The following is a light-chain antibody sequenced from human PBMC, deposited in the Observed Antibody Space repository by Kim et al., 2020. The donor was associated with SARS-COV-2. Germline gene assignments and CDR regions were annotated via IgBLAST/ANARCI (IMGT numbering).Light chain of an antibody. CDR1: SSVIGSSDY. CDR2: DVT. CDR3: ASYASTYTWV. J-gene: IGLJ3*02. V-gene: IGLV2-14*03. Sequence: QAITISCPGTSSVIGSSDYVSWPQLNPGKAPNLMIYDVTKRPPGVSDRLSGAKSGNTASLTISGLQAEGEADYYCASYASTYTWVFGGGTQLTVL.